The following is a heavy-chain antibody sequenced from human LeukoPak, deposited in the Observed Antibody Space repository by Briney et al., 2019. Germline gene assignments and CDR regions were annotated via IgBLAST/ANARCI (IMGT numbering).Heavy chain of an antibody. D-gene: IGHD3-10*01. J-gene: IGHJ4*02. Sequence: PSETLSLTCTVSGGSISSSSYYWGWIRQPPGKGLEWIGSIYYSGSTYYNPSLKSRVTISVDTSKNQFSLKLSSVTAADTAVYYCARQGDYYGSGSYYKNGGDIDYWGQGTLVTVSS. CDR2: IYYSGST. CDR3: ARQGDYYGSGSYYKNGGDIDY. CDR1: GGSISSSSYY. V-gene: IGHV4-39*01.